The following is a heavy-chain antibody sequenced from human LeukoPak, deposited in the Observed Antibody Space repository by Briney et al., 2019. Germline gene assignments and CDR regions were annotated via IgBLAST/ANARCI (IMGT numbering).Heavy chain of an antibody. V-gene: IGHV3-48*03. Sequence: GGSLRLSCAASGFTFSSYEMNWVRQAPGKGLEWVSYISRSGSTIYYADSVKGRFTISRDNAKNSLYLQMNRLRAEDTAVYYSAELGIPMIGGVWGKGTTVTISS. J-gene: IGHJ6*04. CDR2: ISRSGSTI. CDR1: GFTFSSYE. CDR3: AELGIPMIGGV. D-gene: IGHD3-10*02.